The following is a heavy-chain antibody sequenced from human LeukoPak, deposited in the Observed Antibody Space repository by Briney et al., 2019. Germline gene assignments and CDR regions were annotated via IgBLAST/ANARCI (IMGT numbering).Heavy chain of an antibody. V-gene: IGHV3-21*01. CDR1: GFTFSSYS. Sequence: GRSLRLSCAASGFTFSSYSMNWIRQAPGKGLEWVSSISSSTSNIYYADSVKGRFTISKDNAKNSLYLQMNSLRAEDTAVYYCARAGGSTVSHSDYWGQGTLVTVCS. CDR2: ISSSTSNI. J-gene: IGHJ4*02. D-gene: IGHD4-17*01. CDR3: ARAGGSTVSHSDY.